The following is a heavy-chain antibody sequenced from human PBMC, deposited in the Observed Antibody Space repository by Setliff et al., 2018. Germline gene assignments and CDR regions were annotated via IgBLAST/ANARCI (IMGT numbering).Heavy chain of an antibody. CDR3: SRLVRYCTTTTCQRLLGEEV. J-gene: IGHJ4*02. D-gene: IGHD2-8*01. CDR1: GYTFTNYG. Sequence: ASVKVSCKTSGYTFTNYGINWVRQAPGQGLEWMGWINNYSFKTNSPQKFLDRLTMTTDTSTSTAYMELKDLTSDDTAVYYCSRLVRYCTTTTCQRLLGEEVWGQGTLVTVSS. CDR2: INNYSFKT. V-gene: IGHV1-18*01.